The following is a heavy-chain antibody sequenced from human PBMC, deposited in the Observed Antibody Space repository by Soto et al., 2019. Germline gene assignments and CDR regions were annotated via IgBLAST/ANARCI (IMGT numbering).Heavy chain of an antibody. J-gene: IGHJ6*02. Sequence: SETLSLTCAVYGGSFSGYYWSWIRQPPGKGLEWIGKINHSGSANYNPSLKSRVTISADTSKNQFSLKLSSVTAADTAVFYCARDRKARGYSYGYDYYYGMDVWGQGTKVTVSS. CDR1: GGSFSGYY. CDR2: INHSGSA. V-gene: IGHV4-34*01. CDR3: ARDRKARGYSYGYDYYYGMDV. D-gene: IGHD5-18*01.